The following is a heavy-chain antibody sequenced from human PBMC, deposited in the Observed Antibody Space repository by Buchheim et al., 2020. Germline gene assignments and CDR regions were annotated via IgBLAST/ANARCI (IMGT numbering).Heavy chain of an antibody. Sequence: QVQLVESGGGVVQPGRSLRLSCAASGFTFSSYAMHWVRQAPGKGLEWVAVISYDGSNKYYADSVKGRFTISRDNSKNTLYLQMNSLRAEDTAVYYCARDPTGYSSGWYWYFDLWGRGTL. CDR2: ISYDGSNK. J-gene: IGHJ2*01. D-gene: IGHD6-19*01. CDR1: GFTFSSYA. V-gene: IGHV3-30-3*01. CDR3: ARDPTGYSSGWYWYFDL.